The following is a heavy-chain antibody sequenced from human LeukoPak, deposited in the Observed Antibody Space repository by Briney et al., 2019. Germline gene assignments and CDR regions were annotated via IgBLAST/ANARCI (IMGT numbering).Heavy chain of an antibody. CDR1: GFTFRDHA. Sequence: GGSLRLSCAASGFTFRDHAMSWVRQAPGEGLEWVATAGTGADTYYADSVKGRFTISRDNSENTLYLQMNSLRAEDTAVYYCAKEAGYCSTTTCYVDYWGQGILVTVSS. J-gene: IGHJ4*02. CDR3: AKEAGYCSTTTCYVDY. CDR2: AGTGADT. D-gene: IGHD2-2*03. V-gene: IGHV3-23*01.